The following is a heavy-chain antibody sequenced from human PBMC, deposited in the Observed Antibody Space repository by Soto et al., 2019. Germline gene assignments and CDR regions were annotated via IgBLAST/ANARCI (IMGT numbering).Heavy chain of an antibody. V-gene: IGHV3-7*01. CDR3: AGDRSSILAAAGTVSPEFDY. J-gene: IGHJ4*02. CDR1: GFTFSSYW. Sequence: GGSLRLSCAASGFTFSSYWMSWVRQAPGKGLEWVANIKQDGSEKYYVDSVKGRFTISRDNAKNSLYLQMNSLRAEDTAVYYCAGDRSSILAAAGTVSPEFDYWGQGTLVTVSS. CDR2: IKQDGSEK. D-gene: IGHD6-13*01.